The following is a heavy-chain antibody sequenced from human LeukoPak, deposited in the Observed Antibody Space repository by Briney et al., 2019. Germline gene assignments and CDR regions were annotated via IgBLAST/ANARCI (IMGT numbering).Heavy chain of an antibody. V-gene: IGHV4-59*11. Sequence: ETLLLVYIEDRRAISNHYWIWTRQAQRKELEWIGYIYYSGSTNYNPSLRSRVNMSADTSKNQFSLKLSSVTAADTAVYYCARLLYYSGSGNFDFWGQGILVTVSS. D-gene: IGHD3-10*01. J-gene: IGHJ4*02. CDR1: RRAISNHY. CDR2: IYYSGST. CDR3: ARLLYYSGSGNFDF.